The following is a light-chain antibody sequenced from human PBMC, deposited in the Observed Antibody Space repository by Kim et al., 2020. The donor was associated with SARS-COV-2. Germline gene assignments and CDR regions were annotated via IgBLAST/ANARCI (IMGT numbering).Light chain of an antibody. CDR2: AAS. Sequence: DIQMTQSPSSLSASVGDRVTITCRASQSISSYLNWYQQKPGKAPKLLIYAASSLQSGVPSRFSGSGSGTDFTLTISSLQPEDFATYYCQQSYCTPRTFGGGTKVDIK. V-gene: IGKV1-39*01. CDR3: QQSYCTPRT. J-gene: IGKJ4*01. CDR1: QSISSY.